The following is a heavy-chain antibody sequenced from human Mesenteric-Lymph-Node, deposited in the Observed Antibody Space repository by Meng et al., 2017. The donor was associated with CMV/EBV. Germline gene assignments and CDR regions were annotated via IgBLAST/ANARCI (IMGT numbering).Heavy chain of an antibody. J-gene: IGHJ4*02. CDR1: GFTVRSSY. CDR3: ATSWGNSEHFDQ. D-gene: IGHD4-23*01. Sequence: LSCAASGFTVRSSYMSCVRQAPGKGLEWVSLIYGCDNTNFADPVKGRFTISRDNSKNTVYLQMDSLRAEDTAVYYCATSWGNSEHFDQWGQGTLVTVSS. V-gene: IGHV3-53*01. CDR2: IYGCDNT.